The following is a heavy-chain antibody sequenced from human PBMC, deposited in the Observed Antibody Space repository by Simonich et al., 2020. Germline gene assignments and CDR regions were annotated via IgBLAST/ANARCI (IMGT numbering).Heavy chain of an antibody. CDR3: ARDYSNYDAFDI. CDR2: INGVGGTT. CDR1: GFTFSSYW. D-gene: IGHD4-4*01. V-gene: IGHV3-74*01. J-gene: IGHJ3*02. Sequence: EVQLVESGGGLVQPGGSLRLSCAASGFTFSSYWMHWVRQAPGKGRGWVSRINGVGGTTSHADSVKGRFTISRDNAKNTLYLQMNSLRAEDTAVYYCARDYSNYDAFDIWGQGTMVTVSS.